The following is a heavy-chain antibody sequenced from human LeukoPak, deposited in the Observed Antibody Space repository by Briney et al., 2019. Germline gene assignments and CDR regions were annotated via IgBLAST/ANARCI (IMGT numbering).Heavy chain of an antibody. D-gene: IGHD4-11*01. CDR3: AHSNYAGDAFDI. CDR1: GYTFTGYY. Sequence: GASVKVSCKASGYTFTGYYMHWVRQAPGQGLEWMGWINPNSGGTNYAQKFQGRVTMTRDTSISTAHMELSRLRSDDTAVYYCAHSNYAGDAFDIWGQGTMVTVSS. CDR2: INPNSGGT. J-gene: IGHJ3*02. V-gene: IGHV1-2*02.